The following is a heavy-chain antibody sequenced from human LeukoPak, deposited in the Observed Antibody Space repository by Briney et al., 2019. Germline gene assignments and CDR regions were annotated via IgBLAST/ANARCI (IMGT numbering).Heavy chain of an antibody. CDR2: FDPEDGET. V-gene: IGHV1-24*01. J-gene: IGHJ4*02. CDR1: GYTLTELS. CDR3: ATSGSGVLEWLPFDY. D-gene: IGHD3-3*01. Sequence: GASVKVSCKVSGYTLTELSMHWVRLAPGKGLEWMGGFDPEDGETIYAQKFQGRVTMTEDTSTDTAYMELSSLRSEDTAVYYCATSGSGVLEWLPFDYWGQGTLVTVSS.